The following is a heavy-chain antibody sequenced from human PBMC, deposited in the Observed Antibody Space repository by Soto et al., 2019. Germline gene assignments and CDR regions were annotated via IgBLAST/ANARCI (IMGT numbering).Heavy chain of an antibody. D-gene: IGHD5-18*01. V-gene: IGHV3-7*05. Sequence: PGGSLRLSCAASGFTFRTYWLSWVRQAPGKGQEWVANIKQDGSEKYYVDSVRGRFTISRDNARNSLYLQMNTLRPEDTAVYLCARDRAYSYGYDLDYWGRGTLVTVSS. CDR2: IKQDGSEK. CDR1: GFTFRTYW. J-gene: IGHJ4*02. CDR3: ARDRAYSYGYDLDY.